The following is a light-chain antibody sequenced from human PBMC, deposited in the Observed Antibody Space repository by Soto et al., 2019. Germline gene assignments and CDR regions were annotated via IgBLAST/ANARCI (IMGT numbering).Light chain of an antibody. Sequence: DIQLTQSPSFLSASVGDRVTITCRASQALSNYLAWYQQKPGKAPDLLIYSASTLQSGVPSRFSGSGSETEFTLTIRALQPEDFATYYCQQLSRYPLTFGGGTKLDIK. CDR2: SAS. J-gene: IGKJ4*01. CDR1: QALSNY. CDR3: QQLSRYPLT. V-gene: IGKV1-9*01.